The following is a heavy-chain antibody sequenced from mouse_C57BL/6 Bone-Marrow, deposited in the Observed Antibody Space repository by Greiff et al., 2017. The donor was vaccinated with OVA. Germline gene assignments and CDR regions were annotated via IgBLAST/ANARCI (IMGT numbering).Heavy chain of an antibody. D-gene: IGHD3-2*02. CDR2: INYDGSST. V-gene: IGHV5-16*01. CDR1: GFTFSDYY. Sequence: EVKLVESEGGLVQPGSSMKLSCTASGFTFSDYYMAWVRQVPEKGLEWVANINYDGSSTYYLDSLKSRFIISRANAKNILYLQMSSLKSEDTATYYCAKASSGYPYYLDCWGQGTTLTVSS. J-gene: IGHJ2*01. CDR3: AKASSGYPYYLDC.